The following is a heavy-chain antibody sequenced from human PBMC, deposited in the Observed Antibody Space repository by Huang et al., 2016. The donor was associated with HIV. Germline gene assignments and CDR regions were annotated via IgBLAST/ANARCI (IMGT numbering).Heavy chain of an antibody. D-gene: IGHD6-19*01. V-gene: IGHV4-59*02. J-gene: IGHJ5*02. CDR3: VRDQGRLAVGGIDNWFDP. CDR2: VYDRGTT. Sequence: QVRLQESGPGLVKPSETLSLSCTVSGDSVSSHYWGWIRHPPGKGLGWIGTVYDRGTTKYNPRLKSRITISVDTSKNGFSLNITSVSAADTAMYFCVRDQGRLAVGGIDNWFDPWGQGALVTVSS. CDR1: GDSVSSHY.